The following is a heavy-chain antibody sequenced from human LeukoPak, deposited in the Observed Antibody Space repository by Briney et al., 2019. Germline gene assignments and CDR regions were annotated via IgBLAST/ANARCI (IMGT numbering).Heavy chain of an antibody. CDR1: GASISGYY. CDR3: ARAGHCGGDCYPFDY. Sequence: SETLSLTCTFSGASISGYYCSWIRQPPGKGLEWIAHIYYSGSTYYSPCLKSRVTISVDTSKNQCSLKLTSVTAADTAVYYCARAGHCGGDCYPFDYWGQGTLVTVSS. CDR2: IYYSGST. D-gene: IGHD2-21*02. V-gene: IGHV4-59*13. J-gene: IGHJ4*02.